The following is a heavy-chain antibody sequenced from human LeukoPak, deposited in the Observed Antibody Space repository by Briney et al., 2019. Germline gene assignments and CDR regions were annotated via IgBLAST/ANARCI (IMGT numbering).Heavy chain of an antibody. D-gene: IGHD2-8*01. CDR3: STDPRLLMC. CDR1: GFSISDSY. Sequence: GGALRLSCVVSGFSISDSYMTWIRQTPGKGLEWLAYISGSGSDIYFAASVKGRFTISRDNAKNSLYLQMNSLRPEDTALYYCSTDPRLLMCWGHGTLVTVSS. J-gene: IGHJ4*01. CDR2: ISGSGSDI. V-gene: IGHV3-11*01.